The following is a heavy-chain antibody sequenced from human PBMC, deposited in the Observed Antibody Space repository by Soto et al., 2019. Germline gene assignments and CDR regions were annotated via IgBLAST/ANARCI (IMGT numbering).Heavy chain of an antibody. CDR3: ARDPHQLWLLGWFGP. Sequence: QVQLVQSGAEVKKPGASVKVSCKASGYTFTSYAMHWVRQAPGQRLEWMGWINAGNGNTKYSQKFQGRVTITRDTSAGTAYMELSSLRAEDTAVYYGARDPHQLWLLGWFGPWGQGPLVTVSS. J-gene: IGHJ5*02. V-gene: IGHV1-3*01. D-gene: IGHD5-18*01. CDR2: INAGNGNT. CDR1: GYTFTSYA.